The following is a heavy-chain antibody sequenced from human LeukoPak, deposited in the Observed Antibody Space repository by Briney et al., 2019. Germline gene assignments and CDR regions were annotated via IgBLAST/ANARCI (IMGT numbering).Heavy chain of an antibody. D-gene: IGHD3-10*01. CDR3: ARHFHGSGSSRAFDI. CDR1: GYSFTSYW. J-gene: IGHJ3*02. CDR2: IYPGDSDT. V-gene: IGHV5-51*01. Sequence: GESLKISCKGSGYSFTSYWIGWVRQMPGKGLEWMGIIYPGDSDTRYSPSFQGQVTISADKSISTAYLQWSSLKASDTAMYYCARHFHGSGSSRAFDIWGQGTMVTVSS.